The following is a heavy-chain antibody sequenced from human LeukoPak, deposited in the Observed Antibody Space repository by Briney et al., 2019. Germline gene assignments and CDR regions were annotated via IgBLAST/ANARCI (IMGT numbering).Heavy chain of an antibody. D-gene: IGHD1-14*01. Sequence: ASVKVSCKASGYTFTSYGISWVRQVPGQGLEWMGWISAYNGNTNYAQRVQGRVTMTTDTSTSTAYMELRSLRSDDTAVYYCAREETHHVYYGMDVWGQGTMVTVSS. CDR2: ISAYNGNT. J-gene: IGHJ6*02. CDR3: AREETHHVYYGMDV. CDR1: GYTFTSYG. V-gene: IGHV1-18*01.